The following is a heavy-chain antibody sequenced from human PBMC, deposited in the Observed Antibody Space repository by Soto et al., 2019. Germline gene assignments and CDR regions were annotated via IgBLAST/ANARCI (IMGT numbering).Heavy chain of an antibody. Sequence: GGSLRLSCAASGFTFSDYYMGWIRQAPGKGLEWVSYISSSGSTIYYADSVKGRFTISRDNAKNSLYLQMNSLRAEDTAVYYCARVRQQLVHNWFDSWGQGTLVTVSS. D-gene: IGHD6-6*01. CDR1: GFTFSDYY. V-gene: IGHV3-11*01. CDR2: ISSSGSTI. J-gene: IGHJ5*01. CDR3: ARVRQQLVHNWFDS.